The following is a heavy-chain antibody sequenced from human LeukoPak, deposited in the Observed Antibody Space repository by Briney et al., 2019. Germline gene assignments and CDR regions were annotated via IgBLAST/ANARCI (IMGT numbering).Heavy chain of an antibody. CDR1: GYTLTSYG. Sequence: ASVKVSCKASGYTLTSYGISWGRQAPRQGLEWMGWISVYNGNTNYAQKFQGRVTMPTDTSTSTAYMELRSLRSDDTAVYYCARDRPGIAAAGLFDYWGQGTLVTVSS. CDR2: ISVYNGNT. J-gene: IGHJ4*02. D-gene: IGHD6-25*01. V-gene: IGHV1-18*01. CDR3: ARDRPGIAAAGLFDY.